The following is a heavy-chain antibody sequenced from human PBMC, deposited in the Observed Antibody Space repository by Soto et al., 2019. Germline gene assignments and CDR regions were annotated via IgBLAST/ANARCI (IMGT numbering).Heavy chain of an antibody. CDR3: AREGGIVGATAADY. CDR2: IYYSGST. Sequence: QVQLQESGQGLVKPSQTLSLTCTVSGGSISSGGYYWSWIRQHPGKGLEWIGYIYYSGSTYYNPSRKSRVTISVDTSKNEFSLKLSSVTAADTAVYYCAREGGIVGATAADYWGQGTLVTVSS. D-gene: IGHD1-26*01. J-gene: IGHJ4*02. V-gene: IGHV4-31*03. CDR1: GGSISSGGYY.